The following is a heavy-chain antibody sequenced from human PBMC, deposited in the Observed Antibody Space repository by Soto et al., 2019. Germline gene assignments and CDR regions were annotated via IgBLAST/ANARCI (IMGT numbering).Heavy chain of an antibody. CDR3: ARVFMYDSSGYYYFDY. D-gene: IGHD3-22*01. V-gene: IGHV4-59*12. CDR1: GVSISGYY. CDR2: IYNIGST. J-gene: IGHJ4*02. Sequence: SDTLSLTCTVSGVSISGYYWSWLLQPPGKGLEWIGYIYNIGSTNYNPSLRSRVTMSIDTSQEQFSLKLSSVTAADTAVYYCARVFMYDSSGYYYFDYWGQGTLVTVSS.